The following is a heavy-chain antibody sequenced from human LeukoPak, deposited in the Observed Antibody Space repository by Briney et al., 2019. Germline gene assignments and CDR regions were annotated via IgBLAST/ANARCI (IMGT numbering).Heavy chain of an antibody. Sequence: PSETLSLTCTVSGGSISSSGYLWSWIRQPAGKGLEWIGRIYTSGSTDYNPSLKSRVTISLDTSKNQFSLKLTSVTAADTAVYYCARDRYMDVRGKGTTVTVSS. CDR3: ARDRYMDV. V-gene: IGHV4-61*02. J-gene: IGHJ6*03. CDR1: GGSISSSGYL. CDR2: IYTSGST.